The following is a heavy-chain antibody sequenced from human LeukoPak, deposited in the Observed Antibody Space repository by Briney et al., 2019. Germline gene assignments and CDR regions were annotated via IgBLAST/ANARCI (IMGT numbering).Heavy chain of an antibody. V-gene: IGHV3-9*01. CDR1: GFTFDDYA. D-gene: IGHD2-2*01. Sequence: GRSLRLSCAASGFTFDDYAMHWVRQAPGKGLEWVSGISWNSGSIGYADSVKGRFTISRDNAKNTLYLQMNSLRAEDTAVYYCARVPYCSSTSCFSWFDPWGQGTLVTVSS. CDR3: ARVPYCSSTSCFSWFDP. J-gene: IGHJ5*02. CDR2: ISWNSGSI.